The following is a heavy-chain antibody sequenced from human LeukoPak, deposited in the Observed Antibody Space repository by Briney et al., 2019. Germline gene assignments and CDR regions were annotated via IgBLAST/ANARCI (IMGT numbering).Heavy chain of an antibody. J-gene: IGHJ4*02. CDR1: GFTFSSYS. Sequence: GSLRLSCAASGFTFSSYSMNWIRQPPGKGLEWIGNMYYSGSTYYNPSLKSRVTISVDTSKNQFSLKLSSVTAADTAVYYCARRRGYDHFDYWGQGTLVTVSS. CDR2: MYYSGST. D-gene: IGHD5-12*01. CDR3: ARRRGYDHFDY. V-gene: IGHV4-59*04.